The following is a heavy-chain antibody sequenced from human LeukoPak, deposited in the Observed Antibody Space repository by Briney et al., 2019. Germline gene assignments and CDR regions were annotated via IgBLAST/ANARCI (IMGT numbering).Heavy chain of an antibody. CDR1: GGSISNSSYY. CDR2: VHYSGST. D-gene: IGHD1-26*01. J-gene: IGHJ5*02. Sequence: SETLSLTCTVSGGSISNSSYYWGWIRQPLGKGLEWIGSVHYSGSTYSNPSLKSRVTISIDTSKNQFSLNLSSVTAADTAVYYCARLKSGVGWFDPWGQGTLVTVSS. CDR3: ARLKSGVGWFDP. V-gene: IGHV4-39*01.